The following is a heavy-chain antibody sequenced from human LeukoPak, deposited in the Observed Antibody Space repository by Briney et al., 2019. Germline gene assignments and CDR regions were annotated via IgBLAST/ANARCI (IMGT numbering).Heavy chain of an antibody. V-gene: IGHV3-48*04. Sequence: GGSLRLYCAAAGFTFSSYNRNWVRQPRGKGLKWVSYISSSSSTIYYADSVKGRFTISRDNAKNSLYLQMNSLRAEDTAVYYCARDLGSYYYDSVGYFDYWGQGTLVTVSS. CDR3: ARDLGSYYYDSVGYFDY. CDR1: GFTFSSYN. J-gene: IGHJ4*02. CDR2: ISSSSSTI. D-gene: IGHD3-22*01.